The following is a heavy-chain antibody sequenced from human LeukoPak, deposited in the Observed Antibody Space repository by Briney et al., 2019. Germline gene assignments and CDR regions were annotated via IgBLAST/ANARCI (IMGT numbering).Heavy chain of an antibody. D-gene: IGHD6-19*01. Sequence: SETLSLTCTVSGGSISSYYWSWIRQPPGKGLEWIGYIYTSGSTNYNPSLKSRVTISVDTSKNQFSLKLSPVTAADTAVYYCARTNRYSSGWLDFDYWGQGTLVTVSS. CDR1: GGSISSYY. J-gene: IGHJ4*02. V-gene: IGHV4-4*09. CDR2: IYTSGST. CDR3: ARTNRYSSGWLDFDY.